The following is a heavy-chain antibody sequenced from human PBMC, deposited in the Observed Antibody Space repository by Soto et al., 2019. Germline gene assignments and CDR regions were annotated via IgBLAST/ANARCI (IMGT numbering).Heavy chain of an antibody. V-gene: IGHV3-23*01. Sequence: EVQLLESGGGLVQPGGSLRLSCAASGFTFSSYAMSWVRQAPGKGLEWVSAISGSGGSTYYADSVKGRFTISRDNSKNTLNLKMNSLRAEDTAVDYCATDNGYSSSWFEFDYWGQGTLVTVSS. D-gene: IGHD6-13*01. CDR2: ISGSGGST. J-gene: IGHJ4*02. CDR1: GFTFSSYA. CDR3: ATDNGYSSSWFEFDY.